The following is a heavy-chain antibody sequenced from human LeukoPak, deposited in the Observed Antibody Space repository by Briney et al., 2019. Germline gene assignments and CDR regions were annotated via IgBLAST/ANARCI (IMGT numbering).Heavy chain of an antibody. V-gene: IGHV1-2*02. J-gene: IGHJ4*02. CDR3: ARDSITIFGVVSLDY. D-gene: IGHD3-3*01. CDR1: GYTFTGYY. Sequence: GASVKVSCKASGYTFTGYYMHWVRQAPGQGLEWMGWIHPNSGGTNYAQKFQGRVTMTRDTSISTAYMELSRLRSDDTAVYYCARDSITIFGVVSLDYWGQGTLVTVSS. CDR2: IHPNSGGT.